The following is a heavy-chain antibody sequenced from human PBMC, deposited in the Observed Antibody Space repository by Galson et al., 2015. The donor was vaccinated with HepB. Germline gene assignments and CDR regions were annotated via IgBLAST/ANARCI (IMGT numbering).Heavy chain of an antibody. J-gene: IGHJ4*02. CDR1: GCTFSSHA. D-gene: IGHD6-19*01. V-gene: IGHV3-30*18. CDR2: MTYDGVGK. CDR3: AKAEVPFSSGWDYYDY. Sequence: SLSLSCAVSGCTFSSHAMHWARQAPSAGLELVADMTYDGVGKYYADSVKGRFTISRDNAKNTLYLQMNSLKTEDTAVYYCAKAEVPFSSGWDYYDYWGQGTRVTVSS.